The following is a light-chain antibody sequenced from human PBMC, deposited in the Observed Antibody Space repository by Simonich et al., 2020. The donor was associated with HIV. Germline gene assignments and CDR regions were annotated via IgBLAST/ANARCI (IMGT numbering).Light chain of an antibody. J-gene: IGKJ1*01. Sequence: EIVMTQSPATLSVSPGERATLSCRASQSVSSYLAGYQQKPGQAPRLLIYDASNRATGIPARFSGSGSGTDFTLTISSLEPEDFAVYYCQQYGSSPTWTFGQGTKVEIK. CDR3: QQYGSSPTWT. CDR1: QSVSSY. V-gene: IGKV3-11*01. CDR2: DAS.